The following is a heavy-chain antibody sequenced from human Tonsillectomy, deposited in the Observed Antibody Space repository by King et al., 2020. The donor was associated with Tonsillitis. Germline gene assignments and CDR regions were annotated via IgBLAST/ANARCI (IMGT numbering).Heavy chain of an antibody. Sequence: VQLVESGGGLVKPGGSLRLSCAASGFTFSNARMTWVRQAPGKGLEWVGRIKSNFNGGTTDYAAPVKGRFSVSRDDSESTVYLQMSSLKTEDTAVYYFATDLQWLPGPLPNWGQRTLVTVSS. CDR2: IKSNFNGGTT. CDR3: ATDLQWLPGPLPN. D-gene: IGHD6-19*01. CDR1: GFTFSNAR. J-gene: IGHJ4*02. V-gene: IGHV3-15*01.